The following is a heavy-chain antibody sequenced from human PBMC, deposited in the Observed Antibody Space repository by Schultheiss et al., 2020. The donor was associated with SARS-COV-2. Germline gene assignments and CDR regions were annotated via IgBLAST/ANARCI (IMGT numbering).Heavy chain of an antibody. CDR2: ISWNSGSI. V-gene: IGHV3-9*01. J-gene: IGHJ4*02. CDR3: AKDMRAAGWAAADY. CDR1: GFTVSSNY. D-gene: IGHD6-13*01. Sequence: GGSLRLSCAASGFTVSSNYMHWVRQAPGKGLEWVSGISWNSGSIGYADSVKGRFTISRDNAKNSLYMQMNSLRAEDTALYYCAKDMRAAGWAAADYWGQGTLVTVSS.